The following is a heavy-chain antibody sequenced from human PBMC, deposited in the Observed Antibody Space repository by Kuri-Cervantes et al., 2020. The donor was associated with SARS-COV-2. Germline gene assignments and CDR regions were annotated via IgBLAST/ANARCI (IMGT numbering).Heavy chain of an antibody. CDR3: ARAKSPNAALVPADY. V-gene: IGHV3-53*01. J-gene: IGHJ4*02. D-gene: IGHD5-18*01. Sequence: GESLKISCAASGFAVRNTYMAWVRQAPGKGLECVSVIYSGGNTYYADSVKGRFTISRDSSKNTLYLQMNCLRAEDTAVYYCARAKSPNAALVPADYWGQGTLVTVSS. CDR2: IYSGGNT. CDR1: GFAVRNTY.